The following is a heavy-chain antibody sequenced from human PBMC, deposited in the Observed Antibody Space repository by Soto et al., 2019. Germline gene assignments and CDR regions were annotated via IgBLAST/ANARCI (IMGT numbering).Heavy chain of an antibody. J-gene: IGHJ3*02. CDR2: ITLSGGST. V-gene: IGHV3-23*01. CDR3: ARYCGGGTCYYAFDM. Sequence: DVQLLESGGGLVQPGGSLRLSCAASGFTFNTYPMSWVRQAPGKGLEWVSAITLSGGSTYFADSVKGRFTISRDNSKNTLYLQMSSLRAEDTAVYYCARYCGGGTCYYAFDMWGQGTMFTVSS. D-gene: IGHD2-15*01. CDR1: GFTFNTYP.